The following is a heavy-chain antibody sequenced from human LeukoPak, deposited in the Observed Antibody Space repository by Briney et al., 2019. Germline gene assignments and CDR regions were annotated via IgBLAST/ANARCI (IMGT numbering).Heavy chain of an antibody. Sequence: GESLKISCKGSGYSFTSYWIGWVRQMPGKGLEWMGIIYPGDSDTRYSPSFQGQVTISADKSISTAYLQWSSLKASDTAMYYCARRIRRNDFWSGYYPYYFDHWGQGTLVTVSS. CDR3: ARRIRRNDFWSGYYPYYFDH. J-gene: IGHJ4*02. D-gene: IGHD3-3*01. V-gene: IGHV5-51*01. CDR2: IYPGDSDT. CDR1: GYSFTSYW.